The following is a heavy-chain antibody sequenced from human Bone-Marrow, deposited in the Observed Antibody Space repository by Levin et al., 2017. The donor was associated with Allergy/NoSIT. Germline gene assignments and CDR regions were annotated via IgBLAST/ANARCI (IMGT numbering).Heavy chain of an antibody. V-gene: IGHV4-31*03. CDR1: GGSISSSGYH. CDR3: ARLDGYSCDG. Sequence: SETLSLTCTVSGGSISSSGYHWTWIRQYPNKGLEWIGYISYRGSTYFNPSLKSRLTMSIDTSEQHFSLNLTSVSAADTAIYYCARLDGYSCDGRGQGALVTVSS. CDR2: ISYRGST. J-gene: IGHJ4*02. D-gene: IGHD4-17*01.